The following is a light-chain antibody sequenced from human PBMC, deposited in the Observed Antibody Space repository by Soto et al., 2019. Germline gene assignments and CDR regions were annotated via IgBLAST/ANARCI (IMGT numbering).Light chain of an antibody. CDR2: EVS. V-gene: IGLV2-14*01. Sequence: QSVLTQPASVSGSPGQSITISCTGTSSDVGGYNYVSWYQQHPGKAPKLMIYEVSNRPSGVSNRFSGSKSGNTASLTISGLQAEDEADYYCSSYTSSSTEVVFCGGTKLTVL. CDR3: SSYTSSSTEVV. CDR1: SSDVGGYNY. J-gene: IGLJ2*01.